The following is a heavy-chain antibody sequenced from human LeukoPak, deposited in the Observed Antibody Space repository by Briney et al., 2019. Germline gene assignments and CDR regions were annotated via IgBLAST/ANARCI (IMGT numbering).Heavy chain of an antibody. Sequence: SQTLSLTCTVSGGSINFASYSWTWIRQPAGKGLEWIGRIYTSGSTNYNPSLKSRVTISIDTSKHQFSLELSSVTAADTAVYYCARSQWGYAFDIWGQGTMVTVSS. CDR3: ARSQWGYAFDI. V-gene: IGHV4-61*02. J-gene: IGHJ3*02. D-gene: IGHD6-19*01. CDR2: IYTSGST. CDR1: GGSINFASYS.